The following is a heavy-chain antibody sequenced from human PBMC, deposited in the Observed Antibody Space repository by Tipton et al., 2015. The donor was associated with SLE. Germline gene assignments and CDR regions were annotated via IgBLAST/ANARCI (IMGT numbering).Heavy chain of an antibody. CDR2: INPNSGGT. CDR1: GYTFTGYY. V-gene: IGHV1-2*02. Sequence: QLVQSGAEVKKPGASVKVSCKASGYTFTGYYMHWVRQAPGQGLEWMGWINPNSGGTNYAQKFQGRVTMTRDTSISTAYMELSSMGSDDTAVYYCAREPWGSPSRYWFDPWGQGTLVTVSS. CDR3: AREPWGSPSRYWFDP. D-gene: IGHD2-2*01. J-gene: IGHJ5*02.